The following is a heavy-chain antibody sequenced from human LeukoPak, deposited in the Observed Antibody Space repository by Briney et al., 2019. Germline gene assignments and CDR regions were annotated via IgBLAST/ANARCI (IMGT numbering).Heavy chain of an antibody. Sequence: GGSLRLSCAASGFTFSDNDMNWVRQAPGKGLEWVSLIYPGGSTHYADSVKGRFTISRDNSKNTVYLQMHNLRAEDTAVYFCASRPVADRVWGQGTLVTVSS. CDR1: GFTFSDND. CDR3: ASRPVADRV. D-gene: IGHD2-2*01. CDR2: IYPGGST. J-gene: IGHJ4*02. V-gene: IGHV3-53*01.